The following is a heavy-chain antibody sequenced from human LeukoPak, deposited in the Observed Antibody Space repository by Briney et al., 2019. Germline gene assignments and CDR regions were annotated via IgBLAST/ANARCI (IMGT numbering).Heavy chain of an antibody. CDR1: GGSISSSNYY. Sequence: KPSETLSLTCTVSGGSISSSNYYWGWIRQPPGKGLEWIGSIYYSGSTYYNPSLKSRVTIFVDMSKNQFSLKLNSVTAADTAVYYCARTTSPIRYADYLQLDYWGQGTLVTVSS. CDR2: IYYSGST. D-gene: IGHD4-17*01. V-gene: IGHV4-39*07. J-gene: IGHJ4*02. CDR3: ARTTSPIRYADYLQLDY.